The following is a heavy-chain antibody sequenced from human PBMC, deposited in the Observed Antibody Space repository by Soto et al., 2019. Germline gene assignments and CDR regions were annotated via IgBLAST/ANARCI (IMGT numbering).Heavy chain of an antibody. CDR1: GFTFSSYG. D-gene: IGHD6-19*01. CDR2: ISYDGSNK. CDR3: AKDPIAVAGTGAYFDY. J-gene: IGHJ4*02. Sequence: GGSLRLSCAASGFTFSSYGMHWVRQAPGKGLEWVAVISYDGSNKYYADSVKGRFTISRDNSKNTLYLQMNSLRAEDTAVYYCAKDPIAVAGTGAYFDYWGQGTLVTVSS. V-gene: IGHV3-30*18.